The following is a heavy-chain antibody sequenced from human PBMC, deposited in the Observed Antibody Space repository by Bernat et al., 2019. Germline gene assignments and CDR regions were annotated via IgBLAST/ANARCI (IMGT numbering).Heavy chain of an antibody. V-gene: IGHV3-48*03. CDR1: GFTFSSYE. D-gene: IGHD1-26*01. CDR2: ISSSGSTI. Sequence: EVQLVESGGGLVQPGGSLRLSCAASGFTFSSYEMNWVRQAPGKGLGWVSYISSSGSTIYYAGSVKGRFTISRDNAKNSLYLQMNSLRAEDTAVYYWARDYEWELTISGGMDVWGQGTTVTVSS. CDR3: ARDYEWELTISGGMDV. J-gene: IGHJ6*02.